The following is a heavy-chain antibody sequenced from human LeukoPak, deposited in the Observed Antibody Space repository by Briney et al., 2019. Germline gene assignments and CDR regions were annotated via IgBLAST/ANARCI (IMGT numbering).Heavy chain of an antibody. V-gene: IGHV4-39*07. CDR1: GGSISSSSHY. CDR3: ARGKTYYDISKDAFDI. CDR2: IYYSGST. J-gene: IGHJ3*02. D-gene: IGHD3-22*01. Sequence: SETLSLTCTVSGGSISSSSHYWGWIRQPPGKGLEWIGYIYYSGSTNYNPSLKSRVTISVDTSKNQFSLKLGSVTAADTAVYYCARGKTYYDISKDAFDIWGQGTMVTVSS.